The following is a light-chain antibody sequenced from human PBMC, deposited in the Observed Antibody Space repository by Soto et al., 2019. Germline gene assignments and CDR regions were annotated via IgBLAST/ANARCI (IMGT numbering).Light chain of an antibody. Sequence: QSALTQPASVSGSPGQSITISCTGTSSDVGAYNHVSWYQHHPGRAPKLIIYEVNNRPSGVSNRFSGSKSGNTASLTISGLQAEDEADYYCNSYTTSTTYDFGTGTKLTVL. V-gene: IGLV2-14*01. CDR3: NSYTTSTTYD. J-gene: IGLJ1*01. CDR2: EVN. CDR1: SSDVGAYNH.